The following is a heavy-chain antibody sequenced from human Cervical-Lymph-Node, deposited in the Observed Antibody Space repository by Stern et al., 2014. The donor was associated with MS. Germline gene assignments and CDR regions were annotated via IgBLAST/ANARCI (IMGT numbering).Heavy chain of an antibody. CDR3: AKDLGRGVVVVPLYGLDV. D-gene: IGHD2-2*01. J-gene: IGHJ6*02. CDR2: ISDSGVYT. CDR1: GFTFSTYA. V-gene: IGHV3-23*04. Sequence: EVQLVESGGGLVQPGGSLRLSCAASGFTFSTYAFSWVRQAPGKGLALVSSISDSGVYTYYADSVKGRFTISRDNSKSMLYLEMQSLRAEDTAVYHCAKDLGRGVVVVPLYGLDVWGQGTTVTVSS.